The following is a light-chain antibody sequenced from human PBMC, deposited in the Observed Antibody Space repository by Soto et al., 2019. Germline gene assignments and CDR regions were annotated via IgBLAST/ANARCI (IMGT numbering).Light chain of an antibody. CDR1: QSVSSSY. J-gene: IGKJ1*01. V-gene: IGKV3-20*01. CDR3: QQYGSSRT. CDR2: GAS. Sequence: EIVLTQSPATLSSSPGEGATLSCRASQSVSSSYLAWYQQKPGQAPRLLIYGASSRATGIPDRFSGSGSGTDFTLTISRLEPEDFAVYYCQQYGSSRTFGQGTKVDIK.